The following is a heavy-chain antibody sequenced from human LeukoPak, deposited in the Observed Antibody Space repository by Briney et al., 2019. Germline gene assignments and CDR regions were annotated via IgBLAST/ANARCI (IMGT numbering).Heavy chain of an antibody. J-gene: IGHJ4*02. CDR1: GFTFSSYW. D-gene: IGHD6-6*01. CDR3: ARGDPHSSLGPCGY. CDR2: IKQDGSEK. Sequence: GGSLRLSCAASGFTFSSYWMSWVRQAPGKGLEWVANIKQDGSEKYYVDSVKGRFTISRDNAKNSLYLQMNSLRAEDTAVYYCARGDPHSSLGPCGYWGQGTLVTVSS. V-gene: IGHV3-7*01.